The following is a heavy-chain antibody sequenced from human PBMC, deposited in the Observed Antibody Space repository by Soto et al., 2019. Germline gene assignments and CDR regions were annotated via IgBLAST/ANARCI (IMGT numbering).Heavy chain of an antibody. V-gene: IGHV3-33*01. J-gene: IGHJ4*02. D-gene: IGHD3-22*01. CDR3: ARDPPDDSSGYYSLDY. Sequence: SLRLSCAAAGFTVSSYGMHWVRQAPGKGLEWVAVMWSEGGNKYYADSVKGRFTISRDNSKNTLYLQMNSLRAEDTAVYYCARDPPDDSSGYYSLDYWGQGTLVTVSS. CDR2: MWSEGGNK. CDR1: GFTVSSYG.